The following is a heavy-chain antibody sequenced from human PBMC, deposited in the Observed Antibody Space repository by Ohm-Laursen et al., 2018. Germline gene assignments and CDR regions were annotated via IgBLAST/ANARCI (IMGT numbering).Heavy chain of an antibody. V-gene: IGHV3-23*01. CDR1: GFTFSSYA. J-gene: IGHJ6*02. D-gene: IGHD6-19*01. CDR3: AKTYSSGWTYYYYGMDV. Sequence: SLRLSCAASGFTFSSYAMSWVRQTPGKGLEWVSVIRGSGGSAFYADSVKGRFTISRDNSKNTLYLQMNSLRAEDTAVYYCAKTYSSGWTYYYYGMDVWGQGTTVTVSS. CDR2: IRGSGGSA.